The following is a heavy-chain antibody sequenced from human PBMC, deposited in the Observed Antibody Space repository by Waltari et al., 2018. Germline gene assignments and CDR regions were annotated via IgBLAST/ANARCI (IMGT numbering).Heavy chain of an antibody. CDR3: ARDEVVGATQFDY. V-gene: IGHV3-21*01. CDR2: ISSSSSYI. Sequence: EVQLVESGGGLVKPGGSLRLSCAASGFTFSSYSMNWVRQAPGKGLEWVSSISSSSSYIYYADSVKGRFTISRDNAKNSLYLQMNSLRAEDTAVYYCARDEVVGATQFDYWGQGTLVTVSS. CDR1: GFTFSSYS. D-gene: IGHD1-26*01. J-gene: IGHJ4*02.